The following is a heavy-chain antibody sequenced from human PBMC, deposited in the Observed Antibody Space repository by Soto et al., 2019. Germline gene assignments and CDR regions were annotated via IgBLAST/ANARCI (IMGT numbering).Heavy chain of an antibody. V-gene: IGHV4-39*01. Sequence: PSGNLCHTRTVSGGSISSRSYYWGWLRQPPGKGLEWIGSIYYSGSTYYNPSLKSRVTISVVTSKHPFSLKLSSVTAADTAVYYCARHVRQIAARRYYYYGMDVWGQWITVT. CDR2: IYYSGST. CDR1: GGSISSRSYY. D-gene: IGHD6-6*01. J-gene: IGHJ6*02. CDR3: ARHVRQIAARRYYYYGMDV.